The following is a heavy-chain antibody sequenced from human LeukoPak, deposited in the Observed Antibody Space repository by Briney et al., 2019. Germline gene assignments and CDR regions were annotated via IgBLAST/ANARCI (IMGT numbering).Heavy chain of an antibody. CDR2: ISSSNSYT. D-gene: IGHD3-22*01. Sequence: NAGGSLRLSCAASGLTVSSNYMSWIRQAPGKGLEWVSYISSSNSYTNYADSVKGRSYADSVKGRFTISRDNAKNSLYLQMNSLRAEDTAVYYCASLTYYFDSSGYYPGYSQHWGQGTLVTVSS. CDR1: GLTVSSNY. J-gene: IGHJ1*01. CDR3: ASLTYYFDSSGYYPGYSQH. V-gene: IGHV3-11*03.